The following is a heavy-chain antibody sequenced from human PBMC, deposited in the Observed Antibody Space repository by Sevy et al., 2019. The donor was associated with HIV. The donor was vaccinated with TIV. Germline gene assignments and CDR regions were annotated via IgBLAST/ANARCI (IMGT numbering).Heavy chain of an antibody. D-gene: IGHD1-26*01. V-gene: IGHV3-15*01. CDR2: IKSKTDGGTT. CDR1: GFTFSNAW. CDR3: TTDFVGATIYYYYGMDV. J-gene: IGHJ6*02. Sequence: GGSLRLSCAASGFTFSNAWMSWVRQAPGKGLEWVGRIKSKTDGGTTDYAAPVKGRFTISRDDSKNTLYLQMYSLKTEDTAVYYCTTDFVGATIYYYYGMDVWGQGTTVTVSS.